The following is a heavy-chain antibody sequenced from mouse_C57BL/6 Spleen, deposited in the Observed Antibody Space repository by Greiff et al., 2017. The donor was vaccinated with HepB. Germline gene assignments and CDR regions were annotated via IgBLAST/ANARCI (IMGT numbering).Heavy chain of an antibody. V-gene: IGHV1-64*01. CDR1: GFTFTSYW. J-gene: IGHJ2*01. CDR3: ARPLIYYDYGGYYFDY. CDR2: IHPNSGST. D-gene: IGHD2-4*01. Sequence: QVQLQQPGAELVKPGASVKLSCKASGFTFTSYWMHWVKQTPGQGLEWIGMIHPNSGSTNYNEKFKSKATLTVDKSSSTVYMQLSSLTSEDSAVYYCARPLIYYDYGGYYFDYWGQGTTLTVSS.